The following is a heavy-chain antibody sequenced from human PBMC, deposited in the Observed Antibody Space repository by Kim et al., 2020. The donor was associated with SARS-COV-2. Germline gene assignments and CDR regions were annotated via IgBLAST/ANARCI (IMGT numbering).Heavy chain of an antibody. CDR2: GKT. CDR3: ASRLGSSDY. V-gene: IGHV1-18*01. J-gene: IGHJ4*02. D-gene: IGHD3-16*01. Sequence: GKTTYQQNLQGRVTMTTDTSTSTAYMVLRSLRSDDTAVYYCASRLGSSDYWGQGTLVTVSS.